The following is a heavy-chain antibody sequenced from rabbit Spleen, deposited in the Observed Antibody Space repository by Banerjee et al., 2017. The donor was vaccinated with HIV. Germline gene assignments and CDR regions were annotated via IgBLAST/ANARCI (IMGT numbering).Heavy chain of an antibody. CDR2: IYTGSSGST. CDR1: GIDFSSYYY. J-gene: IGHJ4*01. V-gene: IGHV1S45*01. CDR3: ARDLNTSTGYVFNL. D-gene: IGHD1-1*01. Sequence: QQQLEESGGGLVKPGGTLTLTCKASGIDFSSYYYMCWVRQAPGKGLEWIACIYTGSSGSTYYASWARGRFTISKTSSTVTLQMTSLTAADTATYFCARDLNTSTGYVFNLWGPGTLVTVS.